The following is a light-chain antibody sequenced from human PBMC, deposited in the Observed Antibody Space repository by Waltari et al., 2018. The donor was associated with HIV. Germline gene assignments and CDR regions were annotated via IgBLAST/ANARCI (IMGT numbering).Light chain of an antibody. Sequence: DIQMTQSPSSLSASVGDRVNLTCRASQRINNFLAWFQQQPGKAPKSLIYAAFTLHSGVPSKFSGSGSGTDYTLTINNLQPEDSAMYYCQQYHSYPLTFGQGTRLEIK. J-gene: IGKJ5*01. CDR1: QRINNF. CDR3: QQYHSYPLT. V-gene: IGKV1-16*02. CDR2: AAF.